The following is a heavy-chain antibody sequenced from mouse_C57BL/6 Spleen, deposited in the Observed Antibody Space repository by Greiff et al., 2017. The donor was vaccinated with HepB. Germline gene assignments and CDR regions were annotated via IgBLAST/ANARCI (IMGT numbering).Heavy chain of an antibody. CDR1: GFSLTSYG. D-gene: IGHD2-3*01. V-gene: IGHV2-5*01. Sequence: VKLKQSGPGLVQPSQSLSITCTVSGFSLTSYGVHWVRQSPGKGLEWLGVIWRGGSTDYNAAFMSRLSITKDNSKSQVFFKMNSLQADDTAIYYCAKSRDDGYFYYFDYWGQGTTLTVSS. J-gene: IGHJ2*01. CDR3: AKSRDDGYFYYFDY. CDR2: IWRGGST.